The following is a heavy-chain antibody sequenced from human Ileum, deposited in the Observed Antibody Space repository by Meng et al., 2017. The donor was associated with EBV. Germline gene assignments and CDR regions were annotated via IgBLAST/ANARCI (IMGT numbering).Heavy chain of an antibody. CDR3: AKNGEKYFEY. Sequence: QGQLQEWGPGMVNPSGTLSLTCAVSGGSISVITWWSWVRQPPEKGLEWIGEMSDSGITHYNPSLKSRVTISADKSNNQFSLKLTSVTSADTAVYFCAKNGEKYFEYWGQGTLVTVSS. V-gene: IGHV4-4*02. CDR2: MSDSGIT. J-gene: IGHJ4*02. CDR1: GGSISVITW.